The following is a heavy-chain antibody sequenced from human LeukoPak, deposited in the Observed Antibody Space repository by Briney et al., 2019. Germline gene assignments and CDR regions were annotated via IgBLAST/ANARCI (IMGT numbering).Heavy chain of an antibody. CDR3: ARGPTRYCSSTSCQYNYFDY. V-gene: IGHV1-18*01. D-gene: IGHD2-2*01. CDR2: ISAYNGNT. J-gene: IGHJ4*02. CDR1: GYTFTSYG. Sequence: GASVKVSCKASGYTFTSYGISWVRQAPGQGLEWMGWISAYNGNTNYAQKLQGRVTMTTDASTSTAYMELRSLRSDDTAVYYCARGPTRYCSSTSCQYNYFDYWGQGTLVTVSS.